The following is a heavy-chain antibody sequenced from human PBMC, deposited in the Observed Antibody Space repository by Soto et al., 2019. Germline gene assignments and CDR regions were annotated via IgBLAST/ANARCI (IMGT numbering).Heavy chain of an antibody. CDR1: GVTVTSFT. J-gene: IGHJ4*02. Sequence: SETQRVTSIVAGVTVTSFTCSWVRQHANKGLEWIGRVFSSVSATYSPSLKSRVRISMDTPENRISLKLDSVTVADAGVYYCTRDGMTTGDTWGQGTLVTVFS. D-gene: IGHD2-21*02. CDR2: VFSSVSA. V-gene: IGHV4-4*07. CDR3: TRDGMTTGDT.